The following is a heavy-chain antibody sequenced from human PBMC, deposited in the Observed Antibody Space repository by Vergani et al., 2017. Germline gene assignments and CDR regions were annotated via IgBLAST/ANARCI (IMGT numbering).Heavy chain of an antibody. J-gene: IGHJ5*02. CDR1: GGSISSSSYY. CDR2: IYYSGST. V-gene: IGHV4-39*07. Sequence: QLQLQESGPGLVKPSETLSLTCTVSGGSISSSSYYWGWIRQPPGKGLEWIGSIYYSGSTYYNPSLKSRVTISVDTSKNQFSLKLSSVTAADTAVYYCARDCRTTVTTAVSWFDPWGQGTLVTGSS. D-gene: IGHD4-17*01. CDR3: ARDCRTTVTTAVSWFDP.